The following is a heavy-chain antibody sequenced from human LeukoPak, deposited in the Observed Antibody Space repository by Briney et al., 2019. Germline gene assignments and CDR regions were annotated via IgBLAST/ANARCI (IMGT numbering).Heavy chain of an antibody. J-gene: IGHJ4*02. Sequence: GGSLRLSCAASGFTFSGSAMHWVRQASGKGLEWVGRIRSKANSYATAYAASVKGRFTISRDDSKNTAYLQMNSLKTEDTAVYYCTSSYGGYQGAYDYWGQGTLVTVSS. CDR3: TSSYGGYQGAYDY. CDR2: IRSKANSYAT. D-gene: IGHD5-12*01. CDR1: GFTFSGSA. V-gene: IGHV3-73*01.